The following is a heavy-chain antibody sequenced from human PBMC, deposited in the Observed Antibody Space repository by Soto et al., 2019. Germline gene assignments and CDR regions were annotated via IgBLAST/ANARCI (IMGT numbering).Heavy chain of an antibody. CDR3: ATDYYDSSGKLHYYYCGMDV. J-gene: IGHJ6*02. V-gene: IGHV1-69*13. CDR2: IIPIFGTA. CDR1: GGTFSSYA. D-gene: IGHD3-22*01. Sequence: SVKGSCKASGGTFSSYAISRVRQAPGQGLEWMGGIIPIFGTANYAQKFQGRVTITADESTSTAYMELSSLRSEDTAVYYCATDYYDSSGKLHYYYCGMDVWGQGTTVTVSS.